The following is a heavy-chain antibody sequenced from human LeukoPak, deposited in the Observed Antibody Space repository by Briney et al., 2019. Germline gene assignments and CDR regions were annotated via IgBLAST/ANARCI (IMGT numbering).Heavy chain of an antibody. D-gene: IGHD1-26*01. J-gene: IGHJ4*02. CDR1: GFTFSSYW. CDR2: INSDGSST. V-gene: IGHV3-74*01. Sequence: GGSLRLSCAASGFTFSSYWMHWVRQAPGKGLLWVSRINSDGSSTGYADSVKGRFTISRDNAKNTLYLQMNSLRAEGTGVYYCASPTGSYGSRIDYWGQGTLVTVSS. CDR3: ASPTGSYGSRIDY.